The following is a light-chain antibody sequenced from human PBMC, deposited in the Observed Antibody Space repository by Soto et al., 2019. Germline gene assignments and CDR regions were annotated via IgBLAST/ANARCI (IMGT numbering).Light chain of an antibody. J-gene: IGKJ2*03. CDR3: QQYDSFQYS. CDR1: QSISSW. V-gene: IGKV1-5*01. Sequence: VHMTQSPSTLSASVGDRVTITCRASQSISSWVAWYQQKPGQVPKLLIYDAPPLESGVPSRFSGNKSGTEFTLTINGQQPDDCATYYCQQYDSFQYSFGQGTKLEI. CDR2: DAP.